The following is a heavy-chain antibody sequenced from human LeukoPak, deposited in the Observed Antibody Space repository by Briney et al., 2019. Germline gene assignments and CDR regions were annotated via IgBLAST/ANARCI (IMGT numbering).Heavy chain of an antibody. J-gene: IGHJ4*02. V-gene: IGHV3-23*01. Sequence: GGSLRLSCAASGFTFSSYAMSWVRQAPGKGLEWVSAISGSGGSTYYADSVKGRFTISRDNSKNTLYLQMNSLRAEDTAVYYCAVYCSSTSCYEEVDFDYWGQGTLVTVSS. CDR2: ISGSGGST. CDR1: GFTFSSYA. CDR3: AVYCSSTSCYEEVDFDY. D-gene: IGHD2-2*01.